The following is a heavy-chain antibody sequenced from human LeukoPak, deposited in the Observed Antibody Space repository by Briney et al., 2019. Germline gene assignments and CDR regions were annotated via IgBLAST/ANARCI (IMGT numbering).Heavy chain of an antibody. V-gene: IGHV3-53*01. CDR1: GFTVSSNY. Sequence: GGSLRLSCAASGFTVSSNYMSWVRQAPGKGLEWVSVIYSGGSTYYADSVKGRFTISRDNAKNTVYLQMNSLRAEDTAVYYCARASGYSSSWFRYFDPWGQGTLVTVSS. J-gene: IGHJ5*02. CDR3: ARASGYSSSWFRYFDP. CDR2: IYSGGST. D-gene: IGHD6-13*01.